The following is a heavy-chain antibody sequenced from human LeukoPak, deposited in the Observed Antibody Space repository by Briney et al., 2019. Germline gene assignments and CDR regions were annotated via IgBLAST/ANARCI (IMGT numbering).Heavy chain of an antibody. D-gene: IGHD1-26*01. J-gene: IGHJ3*02. CDR1: GGSISSGDYY. Sequence: SETLSLTCTVSGGSISSGDYYWSWLRQPPGTGLEWIGYIYYSGSTYYNPSLKSRVTISVDTSKNQFSLKLSSVTAADTAVYYCARGSREWELLFAFDIWGQGTMVTVSS. CDR2: IYYSGST. CDR3: ARGSREWELLFAFDI. V-gene: IGHV4-30-4*08.